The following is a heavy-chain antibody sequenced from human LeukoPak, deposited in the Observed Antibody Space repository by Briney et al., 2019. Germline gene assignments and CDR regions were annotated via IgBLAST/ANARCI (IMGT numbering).Heavy chain of an antibody. CDR2: INHSGST. CDR1: GGSFSGYY. Sequence: SETLSLTCAVYGGSFSGYYWNWIRQPPGKGLEWIGGINHSGSTNYNPSLKSRVTLSVDTSKNQFSLNLSSVTAADTAVCVRGGYGSGWDYMDVWGKGTTVPVSS. J-gene: IGHJ6*03. V-gene: IGHV4-34*01. CDR3: GGYGSGWDYMDV. D-gene: IGHD3-10*01.